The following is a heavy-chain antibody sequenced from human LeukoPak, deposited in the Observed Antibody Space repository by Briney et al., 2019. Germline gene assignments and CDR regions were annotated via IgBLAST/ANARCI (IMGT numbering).Heavy chain of an antibody. CDR1: GFTFSNTW. Sequence: PGRSRRPSCAASGFTFSNTWMNWVRQAPGKGLEWDGRMQSKTDGGTTEYAASVQGRFTMSRDDSKSALYLQMNRLKTVDTAVYYCATLTVRGVINIWGQGTLVTVSS. J-gene: IGHJ4*02. CDR2: MQSKTDGGTT. CDR3: ATLTVRGVINI. D-gene: IGHD3-10*01. V-gene: IGHV3-15*01.